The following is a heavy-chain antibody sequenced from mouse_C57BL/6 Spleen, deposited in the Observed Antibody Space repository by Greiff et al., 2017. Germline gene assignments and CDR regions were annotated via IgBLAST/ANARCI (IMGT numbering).Heavy chain of an antibody. Sequence: EVQLVESGGDLVKPGGSLKLSCAASGFTFSSYGMSWVRQTPDKRLEWVATISSGGSYTYYPDSVKGRFTISRDNAKNTLYLQLSSLKSEDTAMYYCARPQLNYFDYWGQGTTLTVSS. V-gene: IGHV5-6*01. CDR1: GFTFSSYG. J-gene: IGHJ2*01. CDR3: ARPQLNYFDY. CDR2: ISSGGSYT.